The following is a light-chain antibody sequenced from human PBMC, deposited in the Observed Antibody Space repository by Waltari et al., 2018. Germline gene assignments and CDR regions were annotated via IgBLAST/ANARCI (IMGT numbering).Light chain of an antibody. CDR3: LQYNSYPWT. CDR1: PIIVVW. J-gene: IGKJ1*01. V-gene: IGKV1-5*03. CDR2: KAS. Sequence: DIQVTQSPSTLSASVGDRVTITCRASPIIVVWLAWYQQKPGKAPRLLIYKASYLESGVPSRFSGSASGTAFTLTISSLQADDFATYYCLQYNSYPWTFGQGTTVEIK.